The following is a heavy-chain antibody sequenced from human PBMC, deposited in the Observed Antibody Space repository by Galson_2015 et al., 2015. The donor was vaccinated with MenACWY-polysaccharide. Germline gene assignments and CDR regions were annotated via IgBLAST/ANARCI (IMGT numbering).Heavy chain of an antibody. CDR3: VKISSVVVTTARFEY. D-gene: IGHD2-21*02. CDR1: GFTFSDYA. V-gene: IGHV3-23*01. J-gene: IGHJ4*02. CDR2: ISGSGGTI. Sequence: SLRLSCAASGFTFSDYAMSWVRQAPGKGLEWVSSISGSGGTIHYADSVKGWFTVSRDSSRKTLYLQISGLRAEDTAVYYCVKISSVVVTTARFEYWGRGSLVTVSS.